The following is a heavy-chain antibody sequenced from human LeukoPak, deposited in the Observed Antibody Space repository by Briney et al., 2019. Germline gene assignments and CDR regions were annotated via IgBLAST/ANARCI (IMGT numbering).Heavy chain of an antibody. CDR1: GFTFGDYA. D-gene: IGHD2-21*01. Sequence: PGGSLRLSCTASGFTFGDYAMSWVRQAPGKGLEWVGFIRSKAYGGTTEYAASVKGRFTISRDDSKSIAYLQMNSLKTEDTAVYYCTREGECGGHTAFFDYWGQGTLVTVSS. V-gene: IGHV3-49*04. J-gene: IGHJ4*02. CDR3: TREGECGGHTAFFDY. CDR2: IRSKAYGGTT.